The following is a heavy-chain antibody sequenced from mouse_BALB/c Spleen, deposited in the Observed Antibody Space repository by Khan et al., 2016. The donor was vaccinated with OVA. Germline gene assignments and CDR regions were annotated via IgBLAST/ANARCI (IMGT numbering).Heavy chain of an antibody. Sequence: VQLQESGPGLVAPSQSLSITCTVSGFSLTSYGVSWVRQPPGKGLEWLGVIWGDGNTNFHSALRSRLSISKDNSKSQVFLKLNSLQTDETATYYCAKDRGYYAVGYWGQGTSVTVSS. V-gene: IGHV2-3*01. J-gene: IGHJ4*01. CDR3: AKDRGYYAVGY. CDR1: GFSLTSYG. CDR2: IWGDGNT.